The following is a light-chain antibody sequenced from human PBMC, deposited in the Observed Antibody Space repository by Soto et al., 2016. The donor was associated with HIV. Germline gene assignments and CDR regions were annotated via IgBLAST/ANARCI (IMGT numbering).Light chain of an antibody. Sequence: SYELAQPPSVSVAPGKTARITCGGENIGSESVHWYQQKPGQAPVLVVHDDRVRPSGIPERFSGSNSGNTATLTISRVEVGDEADYYCQVWDSSSDPWVFGGGTKLIVL. CDR1: NIGSES. CDR3: QVWDSSSDPWV. J-gene: IGLJ3*02. V-gene: IGLV3-21*03. CDR2: DDR.